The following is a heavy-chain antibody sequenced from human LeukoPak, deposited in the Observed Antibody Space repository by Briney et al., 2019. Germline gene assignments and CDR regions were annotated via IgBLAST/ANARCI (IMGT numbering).Heavy chain of an antibody. Sequence: ASVKVSCKASGGTFSSYAISWVRQAPGQGLEWMGGIIPIFGTANYAQKFQGRVTITTDESTSTAYMELSRLRSEDTAVYYCATPNYYDSSGYVYWGQGTLVTVSS. CDR2: IIPIFGTA. V-gene: IGHV1-69*05. CDR1: GGTFSSYA. D-gene: IGHD3-22*01. J-gene: IGHJ4*02. CDR3: ATPNYYDSSGYVY.